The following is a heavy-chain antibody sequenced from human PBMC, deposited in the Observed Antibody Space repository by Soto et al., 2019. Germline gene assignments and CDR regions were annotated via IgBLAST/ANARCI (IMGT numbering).Heavy chain of an antibody. CDR1: GGSISSGGYS. J-gene: IGHJ4*02. D-gene: IGHD6-6*01. CDR3: ASFYSSSSGTFFDY. Sequence: LSLTCAVSGGSISSGGYSWSWIRQPPGKGLEWIGYIYHSGSTYYNPSLKSRVTISVDRSKNQFSLKLSSVTAADTAVYYCASFYSSSSGTFFDYWGQGTLVTVSS. V-gene: IGHV4-30-2*01. CDR2: IYHSGST.